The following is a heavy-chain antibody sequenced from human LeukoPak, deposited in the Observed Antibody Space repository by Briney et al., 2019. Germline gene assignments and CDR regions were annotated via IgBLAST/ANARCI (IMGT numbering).Heavy chain of an antibody. D-gene: IGHD4-17*01. J-gene: IGHJ3*02. CDR3: ARLMTTVTTDAFDI. Sequence: PGGSLRLSCAASGFTFSGYWMHWVRQAPGKGLVWVSRINSDGGRTNYADSVKGRFTISRDNARNTLYLQMNSLRAEDTALYYCARLMTTVTTDAFDIRGQGTMVTVSS. V-gene: IGHV3-74*01. CDR2: INSDGGRT. CDR1: GFTFSGYW.